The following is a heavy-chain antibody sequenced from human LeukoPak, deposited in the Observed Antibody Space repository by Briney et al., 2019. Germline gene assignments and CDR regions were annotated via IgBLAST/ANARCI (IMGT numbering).Heavy chain of an antibody. J-gene: IGHJ4*02. V-gene: IGHV3-23*01. CDR2: ISGGGGTT. D-gene: IGHD6-19*01. CDR3: AKYETWTSGRYFDY. CDR1: GFSFNGYA. Sequence: GRSLRLSCAASGFSFNGYAMTWVRQAPGKGLEWVSTISGGGGTTYYADSVKGRFTISRDNSKSTLYLQLDSLRAEDTALYYCAKYETWTSGRYFDYWGQGTLVTVSS.